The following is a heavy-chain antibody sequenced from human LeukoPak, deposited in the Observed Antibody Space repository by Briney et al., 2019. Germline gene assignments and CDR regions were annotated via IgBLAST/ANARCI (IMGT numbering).Heavy chain of an antibody. D-gene: IGHD3-10*01. V-gene: IGHV4-39*01. CDR1: GGSISSDNYY. CDR2: GTT. Sequence: PSETLSLTCTVSGGSISSDNYYWGWVRQPPGKGLEWIGSGTTYYNPSLKSRVTISVDTPKNQFSLKLTSMTAADTAVYYCARTGGYMVWGVQNWFDPWGQGTLVTVSS. J-gene: IGHJ5*02. CDR3: ARTGGYMVWGVQNWFDP.